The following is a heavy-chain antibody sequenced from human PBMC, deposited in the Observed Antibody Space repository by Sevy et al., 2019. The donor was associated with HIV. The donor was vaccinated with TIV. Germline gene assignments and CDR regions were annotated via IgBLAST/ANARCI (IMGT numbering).Heavy chain of an antibody. D-gene: IGHD3-22*01. Sequence: SESLSLTCSVSGGSISSSSYYWGWIRQPPGKGLEWIGSIYYSGSTYYNPSLKSRVTISVDTSKIQFSLKLSSVTAARMAVYYCARHAHITMIVTWGQGTLVTVSS. CDR3: ARHAHITMIVT. CDR2: IYYSGST. J-gene: IGHJ5*02. V-gene: IGHV4-39*01. CDR1: GGSISSSSYY.